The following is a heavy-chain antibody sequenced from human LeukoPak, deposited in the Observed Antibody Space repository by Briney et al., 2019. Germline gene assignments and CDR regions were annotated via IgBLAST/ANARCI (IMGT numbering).Heavy chain of an antibody. V-gene: IGHV3-33*01. Sequence: GGTLRLSCAVSGFSFNTYGMHWVRQAPGKGLEWVAVIWFDGTTKYYADPVRGRITNSRDNSKNTVHLKLNSMGAEDTAVYYCARDRDLEMATIRGYPRFRYYYGKDVWGQGTTVTVSS. D-gene: IGHD5-24*01. CDR3: ARDRDLEMATIRGYPRFRYYYGKDV. CDR1: GFSFNTYG. J-gene: IGHJ6*02. CDR2: IWFDGTTK.